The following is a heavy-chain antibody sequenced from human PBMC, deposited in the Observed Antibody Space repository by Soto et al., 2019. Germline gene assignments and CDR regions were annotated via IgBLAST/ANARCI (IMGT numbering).Heavy chain of an antibody. D-gene: IGHD3-22*01. CDR2: IIPIFGTA. CDR3: ARDGNYYDSSGYYPSWFDP. V-gene: IGHV1-69*01. J-gene: IGHJ5*02. CDR1: GGTFSGYA. Sequence: QVQLVQSGAEVKKPGSSVKVSCKASGGTFSGYAISWVRQAPGQGLEWMGGIIPIFGTANYAQKFQGRVTITADESTSTAYMELSSLRSEDTAVYYCARDGNYYDSSGYYPSWFDPWGQGTLVTVSS.